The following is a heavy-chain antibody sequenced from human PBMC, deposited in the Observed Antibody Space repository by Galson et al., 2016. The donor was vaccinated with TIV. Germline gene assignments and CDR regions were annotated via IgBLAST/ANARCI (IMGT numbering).Heavy chain of an antibody. Sequence: SGYIFTNYYIHRVRQAPGQGLEWMGWINADSGGTIYAQKFQGRVAMTRDTSINTAYLELSGMRSDDTAVYYCARVNWARAFDYWGQGALVTVSS. CDR3: ARVNWARAFDY. D-gene: IGHD7-27*01. V-gene: IGHV1-2*02. CDR1: GYIFTNYY. J-gene: IGHJ4*02. CDR2: INADSGGT.